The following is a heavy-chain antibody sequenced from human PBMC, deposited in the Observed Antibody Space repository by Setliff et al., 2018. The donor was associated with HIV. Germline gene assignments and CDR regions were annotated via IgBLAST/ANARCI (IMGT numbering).Heavy chain of an antibody. J-gene: IGHJ4*02. D-gene: IGHD1-1*01. CDR1: GFIFDRYT. Sequence: QAGGSLRLSCAASGFIFDRYTMHWVRQAPGKGLEWLSLISYEGSNIDYADSVKGRFTISRDNSKSMLYLQMNSLRPEDKAVYYCVRDLDAGRTRIFDSWGQGALVTVSS. V-gene: IGHV3-30*04. CDR2: ISYEGSNI. CDR3: VRDLDAGRTRIFDS.